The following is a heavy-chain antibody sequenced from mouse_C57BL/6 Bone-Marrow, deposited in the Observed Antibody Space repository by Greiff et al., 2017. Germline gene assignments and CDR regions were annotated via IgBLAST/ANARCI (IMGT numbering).Heavy chain of an antibody. V-gene: IGHV1-55*01. CDR2: IYPDSGST. D-gene: IGHD1-1*01. Sequence: QVQLQQPGAELVKPGASVKMSCKASGYTFTSYWITWVKQRPGQGLEWIGDIYPDSGSTNSNEKFKSKATLTVDTSTSTAYMQLSSLTSEDSAVYYCARGITTVSYWGQGTLVTVSA. CDR1: GYTFTSYW. CDR3: ARGITTVSY. J-gene: IGHJ3*01.